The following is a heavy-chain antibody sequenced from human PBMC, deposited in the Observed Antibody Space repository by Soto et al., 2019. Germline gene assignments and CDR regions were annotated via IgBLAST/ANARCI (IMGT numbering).Heavy chain of an antibody. J-gene: IGHJ4*02. CDR1: GGTFSSYT. V-gene: IGHV1-69*04. D-gene: IGHD4-17*01. CDR3: ARDYGDYDTTFDY. CDR2: IIPILGIA. Sequence: SVKVSCKASGGTFSSYTISWVRQAPGQGLEWMGRIIPILGIANYAQKFQGRVTITADKSTSTAYMELRSLRSDDTAVYYCARDYGDYDTTFDYWGQGTLVTVSS.